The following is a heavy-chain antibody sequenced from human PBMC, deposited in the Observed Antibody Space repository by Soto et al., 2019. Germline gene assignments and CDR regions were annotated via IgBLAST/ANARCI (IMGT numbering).Heavy chain of an antibody. D-gene: IGHD6-19*01. Sequence: PVGSLRLSCAASGFTFSSYAMSWVRQAPGKGLEWVSTISGSGGTTYYADSVKGRFTISRDNSKNTLYLQMNSLRAEDTAVYYCARGRIAMTGSDYWGQGTLVTVSS. CDR1: GFTFSSYA. V-gene: IGHV3-23*01. CDR3: ARGRIAMTGSDY. J-gene: IGHJ4*02. CDR2: ISGSGGTT.